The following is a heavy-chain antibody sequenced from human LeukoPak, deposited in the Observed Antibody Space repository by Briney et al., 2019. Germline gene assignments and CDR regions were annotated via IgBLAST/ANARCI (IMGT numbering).Heavy chain of an antibody. D-gene: IGHD6-13*01. CDR3: ARGSSSTIDY. Sequence: ASVKVSFKASGYTFTSYYIHWVRQAPGQGLEWMGIINSSGGTTSYAQNFQGRVTMTRDMSTRTVYMELNSLRSEDTAVYYCARGSSSTIDYWGQGTLVTVSS. CDR1: GYTFTSYY. CDR2: INSSGGTT. J-gene: IGHJ4*02. V-gene: IGHV1-46*01.